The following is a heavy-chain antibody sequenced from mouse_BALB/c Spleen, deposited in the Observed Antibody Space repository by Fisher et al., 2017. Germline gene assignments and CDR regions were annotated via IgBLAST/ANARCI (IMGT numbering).Heavy chain of an antibody. V-gene: IGHV5-17*02. J-gene: IGHJ4*01. CDR3: ARPPEYGSSYPSAMDY. D-gene: IGHD1-1*01. Sequence: GRFTISRDNPKNTLFLQMTSLRSEDTAMYYCARPPEYGSSYPSAMDYWGQGTSVTVSS.